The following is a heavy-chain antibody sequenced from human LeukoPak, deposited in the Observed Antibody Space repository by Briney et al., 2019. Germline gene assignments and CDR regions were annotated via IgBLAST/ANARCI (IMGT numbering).Heavy chain of an antibody. CDR2: IRYDGSNK. CDR3: AKDGSSSAHY. V-gene: IGHV3-30*02. Sequence: GGSLRLSCAASGSTFSSYGMHWVRQAPGKGLEWVAFIRYDGSNKYYADSVKGRFTISRDNSKNTLYLQMNSLRAEDTAVYYCAKDGSSSAHYWGQGTLVTVSS. J-gene: IGHJ4*02. CDR1: GSTFSSYG. D-gene: IGHD6-13*01.